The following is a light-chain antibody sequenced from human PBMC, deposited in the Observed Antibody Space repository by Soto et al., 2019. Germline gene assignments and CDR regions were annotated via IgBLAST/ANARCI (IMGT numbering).Light chain of an antibody. V-gene: IGLV2-14*01. CDR1: ISDVGGYNY. CDR2: EVS. J-gene: IGLJ3*02. CDR3: SSFTNRGTRV. Sequence: QAVVTQPASVSGSPGQSITISCTGTISDVGGYNYVSWYQQHPGKAPKLMIYEVSNRPSGVSNRFSGSKSGNMASLTISGLQAEDEADYYCSSFTNRGTRVFGGGTKVTVL.